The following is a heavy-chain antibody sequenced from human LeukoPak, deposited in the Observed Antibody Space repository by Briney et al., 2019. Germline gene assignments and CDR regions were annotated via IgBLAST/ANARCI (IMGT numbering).Heavy chain of an antibody. CDR2: IYYSGST. D-gene: IGHD2-15*01. J-gene: IGHJ6*03. CDR3: ARDEETGYCSGGSCIYYYYIDV. V-gene: IGHV4-39*07. Sequence: SETLSLTCTVSGGSISSSSYYWGWIRQPPGKGLEWIGSIYYSGSTYYNPSLKSRVTISVDTSKNQFSLKLSSVTAADTAVYYCARDEETGYCSGGSCIYYYYIDVWGKGTTVTVSS. CDR1: GGSISSSSYY.